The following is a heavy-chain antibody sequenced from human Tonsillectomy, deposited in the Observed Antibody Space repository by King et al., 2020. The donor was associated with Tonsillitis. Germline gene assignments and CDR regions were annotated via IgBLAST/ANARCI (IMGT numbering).Heavy chain of an antibody. CDR2: IIGMLTYI. Sequence: VQLLESVGGLVKPGGSLRLFGEAAGVTFSSYIMNWVLHATGMGLEGVASIIGMLTYIYYADSVKDLFTISRDNAKNSLYLQMNSLRAEDTAVYYCAREEGEGFDYWGQGTLVAVSS. J-gene: IGHJ4*02. CDR1: GVTFSSYI. D-gene: IGHD3-16*01. CDR3: AREEGEGFDY. V-gene: IGHV3-21*01.